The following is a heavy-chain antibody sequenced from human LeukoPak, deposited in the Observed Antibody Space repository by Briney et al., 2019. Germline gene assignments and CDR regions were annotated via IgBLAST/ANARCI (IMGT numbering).Heavy chain of an antibody. CDR2: IYYSGST. D-gene: IGHD2-15*01. Sequence: SEALSLTCTVSGGSISSSYYWNWIRQPPGKGLEWIGYIYYSGSTNYNPSLKSRVTISVDTSKNQFSLKLSSVTAADTAVYYCARDTLYCSGGSCYRYWYFDLWGRGTLVTVSS. V-gene: IGHV4-59*12. J-gene: IGHJ2*01. CDR1: GGSISSSYY. CDR3: ARDTLYCSGGSCYRYWYFDL.